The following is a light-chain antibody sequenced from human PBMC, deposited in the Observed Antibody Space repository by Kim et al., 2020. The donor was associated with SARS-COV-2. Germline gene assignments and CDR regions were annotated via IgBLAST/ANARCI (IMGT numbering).Light chain of an antibody. CDR1: RLGDKY. V-gene: IGLV3-1*01. CDR2: QDT. J-gene: IGLJ2*01. CDR3: QAWDTTTVV. Sequence: VSPGQTASITCSGDRLGDKYVCWYQQKAGQSPVVVISQDTVRPSGIPERFSGSNSGNTATLTISGTQAMDEADYYCQAWDTTTVVFGGGTQLTVL.